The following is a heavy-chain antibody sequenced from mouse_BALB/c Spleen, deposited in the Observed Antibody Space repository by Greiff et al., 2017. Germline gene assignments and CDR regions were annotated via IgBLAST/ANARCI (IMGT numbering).Heavy chain of an antibody. CDR3: ARSGYYYGSSYWYFDV. V-gene: IGHV5-17*02. D-gene: IGHD1-1*01. CDR2: ISSGSSTI. Sequence: EVKLMESGGGLVQPGGSRKLSCAASGFTFSSFGMHWVRQAPEKGLEWVAYISSGSSTIYYADTVKGRFTISRDNPKNTLFLQMTSLRSEDTAMYYCARSGYYYGSSYWYFDVWGAGTTVTVSS. J-gene: IGHJ1*01. CDR1: GFTFSSFG.